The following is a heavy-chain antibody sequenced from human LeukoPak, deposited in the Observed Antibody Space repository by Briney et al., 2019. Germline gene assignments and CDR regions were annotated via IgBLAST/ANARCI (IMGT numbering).Heavy chain of an antibody. D-gene: IGHD6-13*01. CDR3: ARLIIAAAGSEVGLDAFDI. J-gene: IGHJ3*02. Sequence: GGSLRLSCAASGFTFSSYAMHWVRQAPGKGLEWVAVISYDGSNKYYADSVKGRFTISRDNSKNTLYLQMNSLRAEDTAVYYCARLIIAAAGSEVGLDAFDIWGQGTMVTVSS. CDR1: GFTFSSYA. CDR2: ISYDGSNK. V-gene: IGHV3-30*04.